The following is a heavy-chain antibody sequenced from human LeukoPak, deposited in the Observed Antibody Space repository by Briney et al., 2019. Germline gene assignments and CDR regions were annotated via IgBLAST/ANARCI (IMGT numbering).Heavy chain of an antibody. CDR1: GGSISSYY. CDR2: IYYSGST. J-gene: IGHJ4*02. Sequence: PSETLSLTCTVSGGSISSYYWSWIRQPPGKGLEWIGYIYYSGSTNYNPSLKSRVTISVDTSKNQFSLKLSSVTAADTAVYYCARSFPAAGSRGAFDYWGQGTLVTVSS. D-gene: IGHD6-13*01. V-gene: IGHV4-59*01. CDR3: ARSFPAAGSRGAFDY.